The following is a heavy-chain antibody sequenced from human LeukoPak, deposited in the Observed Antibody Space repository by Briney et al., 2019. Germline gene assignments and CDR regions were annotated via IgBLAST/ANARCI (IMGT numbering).Heavy chain of an antibody. CDR1: RFTVSSNY. V-gene: IGHV3-53*01. J-gene: IGHJ4*02. CDR2: IYSDGST. Sequence: PGRSLRLSCAASRFTVSSNYMSWVRQAPGKGLEWVSEIYSDGSTYYAASVKGRFTISRDNAKNTLYLQMNSLRAEDTAVYYCARGADSGYSSDNWGQGTLVSVSS. D-gene: IGHD3-9*01. CDR3: ARGADSGYSSDN.